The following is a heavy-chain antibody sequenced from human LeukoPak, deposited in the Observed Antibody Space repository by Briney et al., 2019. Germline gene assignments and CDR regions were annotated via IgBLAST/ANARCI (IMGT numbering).Heavy chain of an antibody. D-gene: IGHD2-15*01. CDR1: GYTFTSYY. CDR2: INPSGGST. V-gene: IGHV1-46*01. J-gene: IGHJ4*02. Sequence: EASVKVSCKASGYTFTSYYMHWVRQAPGQGLEWMGIINPSGGSTSYAQKFQGRVTMTRDMSTSTVYMELSSLRSEDTAVYYCARDLQYCSGGSCYKMVDYWGQGTLVTVSS. CDR3: ARDLQYCSGGSCYKMVDY.